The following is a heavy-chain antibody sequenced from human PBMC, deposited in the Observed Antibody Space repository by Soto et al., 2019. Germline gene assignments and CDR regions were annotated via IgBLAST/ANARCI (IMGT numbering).Heavy chain of an antibody. V-gene: IGHV1-69*12. J-gene: IGHJ4*02. Sequence: QVRLVQSGAEVKKPGSSVKVSCKASGGTFSSYAISWVRQAPGQRLEWMGGIIPIFGTANYAQKFQGRVTITEDEAQSTDYRELSSVRSEDAAVYYCASCTPSSGWFDYWGQGTLVTVSS. CDR1: GGTFSSYA. CDR2: IIPIFGTA. CDR3: ASCTPSSGWFDY. D-gene: IGHD6-19*01.